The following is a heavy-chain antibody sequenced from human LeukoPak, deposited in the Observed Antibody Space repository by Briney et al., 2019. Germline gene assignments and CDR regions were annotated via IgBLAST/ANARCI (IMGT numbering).Heavy chain of an antibody. Sequence: GASVKVSCKASGYTFTSYGISWVRQAPGQGLEWMGWISAYNGNTNYAQKLQGRVTMTTDTSTSTAYVELRSLRSDDTAVYYCARDPARYCTNGVCSPGGWWGQGTLVTVSS. J-gene: IGHJ4*02. V-gene: IGHV1-18*01. CDR3: ARDPARYCTNGVCSPGGW. CDR2: ISAYNGNT. CDR1: GYTFTSYG. D-gene: IGHD2-8*01.